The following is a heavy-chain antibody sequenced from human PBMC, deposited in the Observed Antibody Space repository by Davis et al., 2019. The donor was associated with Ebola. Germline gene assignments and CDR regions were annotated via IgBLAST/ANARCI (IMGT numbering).Heavy chain of an antibody. CDR3: VSDDGDSLEDDWFDP. Sequence: PGGSLRLSCAASGFTVGSNYMNWVRQAPGKGLEWVSVIYSVGSTYYADPVKGRFTISRDNSKNTIYLQMDSLRPDDTAVYYCVSDDGDSLEDDWFDPGGQETLVTVSS. D-gene: IGHD3-10*01. J-gene: IGHJ5*02. CDR1: GFTVGSNY. CDR2: IYSVGST. V-gene: IGHV3-66*02.